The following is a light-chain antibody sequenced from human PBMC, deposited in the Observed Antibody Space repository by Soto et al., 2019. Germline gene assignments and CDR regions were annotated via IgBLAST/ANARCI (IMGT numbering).Light chain of an antibody. J-gene: IGLJ2*01. CDR1: SSDVGGYNY. CDR2: DVS. V-gene: IGLV2-14*01. CDR3: SSYTSSSTLEVV. Sequence: QSALTQPASVSGSPGQSITISCTGTSSDVGGYNYVSWYQQHPGKAPKLMIYDVSNRPSGVSNRFSGSKSGNTASLPISGLQAEDEADYYCSSYTSSSTLEVVFGGGTMRTVL.